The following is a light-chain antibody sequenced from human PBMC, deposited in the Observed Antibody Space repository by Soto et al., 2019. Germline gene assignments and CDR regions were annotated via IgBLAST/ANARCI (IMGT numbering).Light chain of an antibody. CDR2: AAS. Sequence: IQMPQPPSALSASVGDRVSISCRSSQHIATYLTWYQHKPGRAPKLLVYAASTLQGGVPSRFSGSGSGTDFTLTISSLQPEDFATYYCQQSYSTPITFGHGTRLEIK. V-gene: IGKV1-39*01. J-gene: IGKJ5*01. CDR3: QQSYSTPIT. CDR1: QHIATY.